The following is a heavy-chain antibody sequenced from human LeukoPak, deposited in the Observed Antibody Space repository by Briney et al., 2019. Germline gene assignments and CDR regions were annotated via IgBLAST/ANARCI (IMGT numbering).Heavy chain of an antibody. J-gene: IGHJ4*02. CDR3: AKDRGYSYAYFDF. D-gene: IGHD5-18*01. CDR2: IRYDGSNK. V-gene: IGHV3-30*02. Sequence: PGGSLRLSCAASGFTFSSYAMSWVRQAPGKGLEWVAFIRYDGSNKYYADSVKGRFTISRDNSKNTLYLQMNSLRAEDTAVYYCAKDRGYSYAYFDFRGQGTLVTVSS. CDR1: GFTFSSYA.